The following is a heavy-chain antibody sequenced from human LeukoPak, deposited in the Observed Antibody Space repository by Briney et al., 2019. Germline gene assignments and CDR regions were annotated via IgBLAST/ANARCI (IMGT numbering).Heavy chain of an antibody. CDR3: ARGFVAATFGY. CDR1: GFTFSDYY. D-gene: IGHD2-15*01. CDR2: ISSSGSTI. V-gene: IGHV3-11*01. J-gene: IGHJ4*02. Sequence: GSLRLSCAASGFTFSDYYMSWIRQAPGKGLEWVSYISSSGSTIYYADSVKGRFAISRDNAKNSLYLQMNNLRAEDTALYYCARGFVAATFGYWGQGTLVTVSS.